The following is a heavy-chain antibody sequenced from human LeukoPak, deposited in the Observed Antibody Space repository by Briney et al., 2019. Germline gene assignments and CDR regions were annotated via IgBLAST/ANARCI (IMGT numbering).Heavy chain of an antibody. V-gene: IGHV3-23*01. J-gene: IGHJ4*02. CDR2: ISGSGGST. CDR3: AKDRTGGYNFGFDF. CDR1: GFTFSDYY. D-gene: IGHD5-18*01. Sequence: QPGGSLRLSCAASGFTFSDYYMSWVRQAPGKGLEWVSAISGSGGSTYYADSVKGRFTISRDNSKRTLYLQMDSLGAEDTAAYYCAKDRTGGYNFGFDFWGQGTLVTVSS.